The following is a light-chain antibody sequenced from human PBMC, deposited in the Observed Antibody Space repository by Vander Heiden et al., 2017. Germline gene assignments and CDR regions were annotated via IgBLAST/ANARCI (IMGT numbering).Light chain of an antibody. Sequence: QSALTQPASVSGSPAQSITISCTGTRSDVGGYKYVYWYQQHPGKAPKLMMFDVSNRPAGVSNRFSGSKSGNTASLTISGIQAEDEADYYCSSYTSSSTPHVVFGGGTKLTVL. CDR1: RSDVGGYKY. CDR3: SSYTSSSTPHVV. J-gene: IGLJ2*01. V-gene: IGLV2-14*01. CDR2: DVS.